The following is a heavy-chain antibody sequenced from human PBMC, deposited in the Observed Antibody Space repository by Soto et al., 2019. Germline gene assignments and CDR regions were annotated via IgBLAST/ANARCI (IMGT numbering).Heavy chain of an antibody. CDR3: GRVPRYSFPTSDSLDQ. V-gene: IGHV1-69*06. J-gene: IGHJ4*02. D-gene: IGHD5-18*01. CDR2: ITPILRET. Sequence: QVHLVQSGTEVRKPGSSVTVSCKVSGGTFSTYTISWVRQAPGQGLQWMGGITPILRETTYAQNFQGRVSITGDISATTAYMELSDLTSEDTAVYYCGRVPRYSFPTSDSLDQWGQGTRVTVSS. CDR1: GGTFSTYT.